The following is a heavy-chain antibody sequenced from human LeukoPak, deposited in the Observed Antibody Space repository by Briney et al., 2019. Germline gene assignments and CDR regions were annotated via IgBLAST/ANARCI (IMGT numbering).Heavy chain of an antibody. V-gene: IGHV3-64*01. Sequence: GGSLRLSCAASGFTFSSYAMHWVRQAPGKGLEYVSAISSNGGSTYYANSVKGRFTISRDNSKNTLYLQMGGLRAEDMAVYYCARTTVTTPGDHYYYYYGMDVWGQGTTVTVSS. CDR3: ARTTVTTPGDHYYYYYGMDV. CDR2: ISSNGGST. J-gene: IGHJ6*02. D-gene: IGHD4-17*01. CDR1: GFTFSSYA.